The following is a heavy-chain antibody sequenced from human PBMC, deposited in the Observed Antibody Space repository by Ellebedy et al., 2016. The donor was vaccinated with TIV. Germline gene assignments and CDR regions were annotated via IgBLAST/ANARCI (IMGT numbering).Heavy chain of an antibody. J-gene: IGHJ4*02. Sequence: PGGSLRLSCAASGFTFSSNWMSWVRQTPGQGLEWVAYIKQDGSEKYYVESVKGRFTIYRDNAKNSLYLQMNSLRAEDTAVYYCARGRSFNWGQGTLVTVSS. CDR3: ARGRSFN. D-gene: IGHD3-10*01. CDR1: GFTFSSNW. V-gene: IGHV3-7*03. CDR2: IKQDGSEK.